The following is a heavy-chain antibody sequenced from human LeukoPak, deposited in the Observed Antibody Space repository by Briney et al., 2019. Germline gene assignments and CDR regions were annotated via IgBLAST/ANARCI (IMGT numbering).Heavy chain of an antibody. V-gene: IGHV3-11*03. J-gene: IGHJ4*02. CDR2: SSGTTGYI. CDR3: AKTPLAKTVYISGSIPILLYFDY. Sequence: PGASLRLSCAASGFTFSDYYMSWIRQAPGKGLDWLSYSSGTTGYINYADSVNGRFTISRDNSKTTLYLQMNSLRAENTAVYYSAKTPLAKTVYISGSIPILLYFDYWGEGTLVSVSS. D-gene: IGHD6-19*01. CDR1: GFTFSDYY.